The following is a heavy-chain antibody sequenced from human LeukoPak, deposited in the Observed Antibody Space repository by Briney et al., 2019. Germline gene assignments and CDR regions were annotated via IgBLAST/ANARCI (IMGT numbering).Heavy chain of an antibody. CDR2: IYYSRST. Sequence: SETLSLTCTVSGGSISSYYWSWIRQPPGKGLEWIGYIYYSRSTNYNPSLKSRVTISVDTSKNQFSPKLSSVTAADTAVYYCARVGGPVDPWGQGTLVTVSS. J-gene: IGHJ5*02. V-gene: IGHV4-59*01. D-gene: IGHD3-16*01. CDR1: GGSISSYY. CDR3: ARVGGPVDP.